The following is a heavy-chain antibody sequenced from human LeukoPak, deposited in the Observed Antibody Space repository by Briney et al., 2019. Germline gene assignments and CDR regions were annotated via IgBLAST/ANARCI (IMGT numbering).Heavy chain of an antibody. D-gene: IGHD1-14*01. Sequence: GGSLRLSCTASGFPFISHAMSWVGQAPGKGLEWVSAISGSGDGTYYADSVKGRFTISRDNSKNTLYLQMISLRAEDTAVYYCAEALVRVNRVFDYWGQGTLVTVSS. CDR1: GFPFISHA. CDR3: AEALVRVNRVFDY. V-gene: IGHV3-23*01. J-gene: IGHJ4*02. CDR2: ISGSGDGT.